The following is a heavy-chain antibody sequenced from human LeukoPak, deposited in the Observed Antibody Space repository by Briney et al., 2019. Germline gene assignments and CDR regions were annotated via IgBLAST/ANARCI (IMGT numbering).Heavy chain of an antibody. CDR2: ISYDGSNK. J-gene: IGHJ3*02. Sequence: GGSLRLSCAASGFTFSSYAMHWVRQAPGKGLEWVAVISYDGSNKYYADSVKGRFTISRDHSKNTLYLQMNTLKAEDTAVYYCARDLGRIHAFDIWGQGTMVTVSS. CDR1: GFTFSSYA. V-gene: IGHV3-30*04. CDR3: ARDLGRIHAFDI.